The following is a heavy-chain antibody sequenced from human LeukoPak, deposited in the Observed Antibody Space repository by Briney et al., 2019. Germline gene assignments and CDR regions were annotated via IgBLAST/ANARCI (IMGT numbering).Heavy chain of an antibody. CDR2: IRHSDST. CDR1: GASFSDYY. Sequence: PSETLSLTCTVSGASFSDYYWTWIRQPPGKGLEWIGEIRHSDSTTYNPSLKSRVTISLDTSKNEVSLRLISVTAADTAVYYCARDAYYDFWGAYYTGGDYWGQGTLVTVSS. D-gene: IGHD3-3*01. CDR3: ARDAYYDFWGAYYTGGDY. V-gene: IGHV4-34*01. J-gene: IGHJ4*02.